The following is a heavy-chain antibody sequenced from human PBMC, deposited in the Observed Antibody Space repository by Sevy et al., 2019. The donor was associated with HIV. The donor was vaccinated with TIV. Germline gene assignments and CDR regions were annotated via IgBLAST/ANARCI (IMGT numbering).Heavy chain of an antibody. Sequence: GGSLRLSCAVSGFSFDSYGMTWVRQAPGKGLEWVSGISGSGSRTYYADSVKGRFIISRDNSKNTLDLQMNSLRSEEKAINFCAKGGGGHYDPDEIGYYFYYYNMDVWGKGTTVTVSS. D-gene: IGHD3-22*01. CDR3: AKGGGGHYDPDEIGYYFYYYNMDV. CDR1: GFSFDSYG. CDR2: ISGSGSRT. J-gene: IGHJ6*03. V-gene: IGHV3-23*01.